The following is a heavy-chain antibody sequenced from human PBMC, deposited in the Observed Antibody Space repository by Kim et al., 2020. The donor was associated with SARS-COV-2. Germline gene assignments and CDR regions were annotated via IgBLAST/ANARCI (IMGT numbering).Heavy chain of an antibody. V-gene: IGHV4-59*01. J-gene: IGHJ3*02. D-gene: IGHD3-3*01. Sequence: YNPALQSRVTISVDTSKSQFSLKLSSVTAADTAVYYCARVPYYDFPFDIWGQGTMVTVSS. CDR3: ARVPYYDFPFDI.